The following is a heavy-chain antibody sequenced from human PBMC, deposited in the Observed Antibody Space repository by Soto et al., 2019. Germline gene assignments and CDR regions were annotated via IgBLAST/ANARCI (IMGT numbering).Heavy chain of an antibody. V-gene: IGHV4-4*07. J-gene: IGHJ5*02. Sequence: SETLSLTCSVSGDSISSDDWNWIRQPAGKGLGWIGRIYSSRSTNYNPSLNSRATMSVDTSKKQFSLMLSSVTAAGAAVSYCWGGRTVVGNLCFDHWGQGTLVTVS. CDR3: WGGRTVVGNLCFDH. D-gene: IGHD2-15*01. CDR1: GDSISSDD. CDR2: IYSSRST.